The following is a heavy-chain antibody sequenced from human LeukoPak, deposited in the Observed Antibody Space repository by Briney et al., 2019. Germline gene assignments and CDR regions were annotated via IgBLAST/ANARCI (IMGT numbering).Heavy chain of an antibody. V-gene: IGHV4-38-2*02. CDR3: AGVGIAAAGTLFDY. J-gene: IGHJ4*02. CDR2: IYHSGST. Sequence: PSETLSLTCTVSGYSISSGYYWGWIRQPPGKGLEWIGSIYHSGSTYYNPSLKSRVTISVDTSKNQFSLKLSSVTAADTAVYYCAGVGIAAAGTLFDYWGQGTLVTVSS. D-gene: IGHD6-13*01. CDR1: GYSISSGYY.